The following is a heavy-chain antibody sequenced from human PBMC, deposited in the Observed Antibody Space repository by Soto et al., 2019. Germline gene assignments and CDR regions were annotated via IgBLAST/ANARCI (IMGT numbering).Heavy chain of an antibody. J-gene: IGHJ5*02. CDR1: GYTFKTYG. D-gene: IGHD3-3*01. V-gene: IGHV1-18*01. Sequence: GASVKVSCKTSGYTFKTYGINWVRPASGQGLELMGWISAYDGKTTYAEKFQGRVTLTTDTSTSTAYMELRSLRSDDTAIYYCARDPHEFWTSYWFDPWGQGTPGTVSS. CDR2: ISAYDGKT. CDR3: ARDPHEFWTSYWFDP.